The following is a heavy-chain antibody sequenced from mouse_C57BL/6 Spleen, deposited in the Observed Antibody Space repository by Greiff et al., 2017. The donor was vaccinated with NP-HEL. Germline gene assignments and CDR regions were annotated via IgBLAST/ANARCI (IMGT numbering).Heavy chain of an antibody. J-gene: IGHJ1*03. CDR3: ADGNYWYFDV. V-gene: IGHV1-82*01. CDR1: FSSFIISF. D-gene: IGHD2-1*01. CDR2: IYPGDGDT. Sequence: QVHPHPSEHPLFPPFSSFPLSFHSSFSSFIISFINFFNHIPVKGLEWIGRIYPGDGDTNYNGKFKGKATLTADKSSSTAYMQLSSLTSEDSAVYFCADGNYWYFDVWGTGTTVTVSS.